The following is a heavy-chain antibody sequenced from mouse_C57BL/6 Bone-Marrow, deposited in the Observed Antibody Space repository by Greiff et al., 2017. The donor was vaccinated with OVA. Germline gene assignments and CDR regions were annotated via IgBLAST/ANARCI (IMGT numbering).Heavy chain of an antibody. J-gene: IGHJ2*01. CDR1: GFNIKDYY. CDR2: IDPEDGET. Sequence: EVQRVESGAELVKPGASVKLSCTASGFNIKDYYMHWVKQRTEQGLEWIGRIDPEDGETKYAPKFQGKATITADTSSNTAYLPLSSLTSEDTAVYYCARDYGSSPFDYWGQGTTLTVSS. D-gene: IGHD1-1*01. V-gene: IGHV14-2*01. CDR3: ARDYGSSPFDY.